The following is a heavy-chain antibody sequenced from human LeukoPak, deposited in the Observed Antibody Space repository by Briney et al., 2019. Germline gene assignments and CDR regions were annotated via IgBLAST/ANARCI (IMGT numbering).Heavy chain of an antibody. J-gene: IGHJ5*02. Sequence: SVKVFCKASGGTFSRYAISWVRQAPGQGLEWMGGIIPIFGTANYAQKFQGRVTITTDESTSTAYMELSSLRSEDTAVYYCARSPNPSGGTGYNWFDPWGQGTLVTVSS. CDR3: ARSPNPSGGTGYNWFDP. CDR1: GGTFSRYA. CDR2: IIPIFGTA. V-gene: IGHV1-69*05. D-gene: IGHD2-15*01.